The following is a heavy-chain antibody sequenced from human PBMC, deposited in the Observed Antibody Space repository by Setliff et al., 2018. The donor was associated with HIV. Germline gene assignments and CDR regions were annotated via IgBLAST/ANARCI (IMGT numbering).Heavy chain of an antibody. CDR3: ARDPGGLYCRSTSCQGGCFDP. Sequence: SETLSLTCTVSGASISSHYWSWILQSPGKGLEWIGSIYYSETTNNNPSLKSRVTISVDTSKNQPSLKLRSVTPADTAVYYCARDPGGLYCRSTSCQGGCFDPWGQGTLVPVSS. CDR2: IYYSETT. D-gene: IGHD2-2*01. V-gene: IGHV4-59*11. CDR1: GASISSHY. J-gene: IGHJ5*02.